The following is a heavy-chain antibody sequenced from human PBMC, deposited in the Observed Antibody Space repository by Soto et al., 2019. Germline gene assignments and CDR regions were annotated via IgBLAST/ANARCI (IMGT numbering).Heavy chain of an antibody. J-gene: IGHJ4*02. V-gene: IGHV3-33*01. CDR1: GFTFSSYG. CDR2: IWDDGSNT. CDR3: ARGAGPVSTINFDY. Sequence: PGGSLRLSCAASGFTFSSYGMHWVRQAPGKGLEWVAVIWDDGSNTYYADSVKGRFTISRDNSKNTLYLQINSLRAEDTAIYFCARGAGPVSTINFDYWGQGTLVTVSS. D-gene: IGHD5-12*01.